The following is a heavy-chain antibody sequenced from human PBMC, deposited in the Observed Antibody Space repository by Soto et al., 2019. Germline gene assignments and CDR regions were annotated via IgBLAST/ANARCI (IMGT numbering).Heavy chain of an antibody. J-gene: IGHJ4*02. CDR2: ISSSSTYI. CDR1: VFTFGTYS. CDR3: ASFRSALDY. Sequence: PGGSLKLSCAASVFTFGTYSMNWVRQAPGKGLEWVSSISSSSTYIYYADSVKGRFTISRDNAKNSLYLQMNSLRAEDTAVYYCASFRSALDYWGQGTLVTVSS. V-gene: IGHV3-21*01.